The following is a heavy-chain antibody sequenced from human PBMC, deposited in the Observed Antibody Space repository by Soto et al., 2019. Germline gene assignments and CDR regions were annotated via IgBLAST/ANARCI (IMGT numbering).Heavy chain of an antibody. CDR2: IIPIFGTA. J-gene: IGHJ4*02. Sequence: GASVKVSCKASGGTFSSYAISWVRQAPGQGLEWMGGIIPIFGTANYAQKFQGRVTITADESTSTAYMELSSLKPEDSAIYYCARVGCSSIWCVTQFDNWGQGTLVTVSS. CDR1: GGTFSSYA. D-gene: IGHD2-2*01. CDR3: ARVGCSSIWCVTQFDN. V-gene: IGHV1-69*13.